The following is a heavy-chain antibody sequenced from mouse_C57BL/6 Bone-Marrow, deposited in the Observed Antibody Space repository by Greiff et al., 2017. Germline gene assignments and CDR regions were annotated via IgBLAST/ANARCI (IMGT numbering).Heavy chain of an antibody. D-gene: IGHD1-1*01. J-gene: IGHJ1*03. V-gene: IGHV5-4*01. Sequence: EVLLVESGGGLVKPGGSLKLSCAASGFTFSSYAMSWVRQTPEKRLEWVATISDGGSYTYYPDNLKGRFTISRDNATNNLYLQMSHLKSEDTAMYYGASDYYYGSSHWYFDVWGTGTTVTVSS. CDR3: ASDYYYGSSHWYFDV. CDR2: ISDGGSYT. CDR1: GFTFSSYA.